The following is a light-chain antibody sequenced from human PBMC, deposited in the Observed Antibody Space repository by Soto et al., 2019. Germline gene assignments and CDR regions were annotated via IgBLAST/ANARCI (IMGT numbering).Light chain of an antibody. V-gene: IGLV1-40*01. CDR1: SSNTGAGYD. CDR3: QSYDSSLSGWV. CDR2: GNS. Sequence: QSVLTQPPSVPGAPGQGVTTSCTGSSSNTGAGYDVHWYQQLPGTAPKLLIYGNSNRPSGVPDRFSGSKSGTSASLAITGLQAEDEADYYCQSYDSSLSGWVFGGGTKLTVL. J-gene: IGLJ3*02.